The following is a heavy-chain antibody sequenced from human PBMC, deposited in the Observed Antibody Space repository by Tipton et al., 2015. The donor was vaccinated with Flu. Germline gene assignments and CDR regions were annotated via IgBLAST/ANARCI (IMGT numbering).Heavy chain of an antibody. CDR3: ARDEITMITRYGMDV. CDR2: IYTSGST. D-gene: IGHD3-22*01. Sequence: TLSLTCTVSGGSISSYYWSWIRQPAGKGLEWIGRIYTSGSTNYNPSLKSRVTMSVDTSKNQFSLKLSSVTAADTAVYYCARDEITMITRYGMDVWGQGTTVTVSS. V-gene: IGHV4-4*07. J-gene: IGHJ6*02. CDR1: GGSISSYY.